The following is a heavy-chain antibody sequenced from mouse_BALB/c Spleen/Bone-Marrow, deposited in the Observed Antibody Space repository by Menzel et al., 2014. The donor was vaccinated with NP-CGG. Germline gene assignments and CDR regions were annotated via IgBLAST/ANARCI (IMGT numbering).Heavy chain of an antibody. D-gene: IGHD2-12*01. CDR3: ARWGDDGTFDY. V-gene: IGHV1-7*01. CDR2: INPSTGYT. CDR1: GHTFTSYW. Sequence: VQLQQSGAELAKPGASVKMSCKASGHTFTSYWMHWVKQRPGQGLEWIGYINPSTGYTEYNQKFKDKATLTADKSSSTAYMQLSSLTSEDSAVYYCARWGDDGTFDYWGQGTTLTVSS. J-gene: IGHJ2*01.